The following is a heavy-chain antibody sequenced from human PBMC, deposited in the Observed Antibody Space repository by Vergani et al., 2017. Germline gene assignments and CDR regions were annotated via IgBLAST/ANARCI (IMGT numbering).Heavy chain of an antibody. CDR3: ARVFDYDFWSGYYLYYYYYMDV. CDR1: GFTFSSYS. V-gene: IGHV3-21*01. D-gene: IGHD3-3*01. CDR2: ISISSSYI. J-gene: IGHJ6*03. Sequence: EVQLVESGGGLVKPGGSLRLSCAASGFTFSSYSMNWVRQAPGKGLEWVSSISISSSYIYYADSVKGRFTISRDNAKNSLYLQMNSLRAEDTAVYYCARVFDYDFWSGYYLYYYYYMDVWGKGTTVTVSS.